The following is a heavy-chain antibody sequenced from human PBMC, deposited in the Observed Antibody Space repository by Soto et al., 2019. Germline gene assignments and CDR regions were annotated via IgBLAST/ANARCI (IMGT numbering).Heavy chain of an antibody. J-gene: IGHJ5*02. Sequence: SVKVSCKASGGTFSSYAISWVRQAPGQGLEWMGGIIPIFGTANYAQKFQGRVTITADKSTSTAYMELSSLRSEDTAGYYCARDHHHDYDSSGYSNNWFDPWGQGTLVTVSS. D-gene: IGHD3-22*01. CDR3: ARDHHHDYDSSGYSNNWFDP. CDR1: GGTFSSYA. V-gene: IGHV1-69*06. CDR2: IIPIFGTA.